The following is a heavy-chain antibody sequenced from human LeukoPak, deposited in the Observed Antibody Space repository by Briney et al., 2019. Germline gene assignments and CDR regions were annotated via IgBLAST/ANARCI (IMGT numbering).Heavy chain of an antibody. CDR2: IYHSGST. Sequence: PSETLSLTCTVSGYSISSGYYWGWIRQPPGKGLEWIGSIYHSGSTYYNPSLKSRVTISVDTSKNQFSLKLSSMTAADTAVYYCARQACGSPRHKFDYWGQGTLVTVSS. CDR3: ARQACGSPRHKFDY. V-gene: IGHV4-38-2*02. D-gene: IGHD2-21*01. J-gene: IGHJ4*02. CDR1: GYSISSGYY.